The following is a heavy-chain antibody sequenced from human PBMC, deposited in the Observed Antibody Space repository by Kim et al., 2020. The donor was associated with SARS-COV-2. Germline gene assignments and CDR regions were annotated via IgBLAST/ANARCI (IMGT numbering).Heavy chain of an antibody. D-gene: IGHD6-25*01. CDR1: GFTFSSYS. Sequence: GGSLRLSCAASGFTFSSYSMNWVRQAPGKGLEWVSSISSSSSYIYYADSVKGRFTISRDNAKNSLYLQMNSLRAEDTAVYYCARDPGRYSSVDYYYYYGMDVWGQGTTVTVSS. J-gene: IGHJ6*02. CDR3: ARDPGRYSSVDYYYYYGMDV. V-gene: IGHV3-21*01. CDR2: ISSSSSYI.